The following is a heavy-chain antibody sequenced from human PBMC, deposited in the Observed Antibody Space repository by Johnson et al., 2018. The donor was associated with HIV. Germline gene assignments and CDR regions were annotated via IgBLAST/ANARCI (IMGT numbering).Heavy chain of an antibody. V-gene: IGHV3-30*04. Sequence: QVQLVESGGGVVQPGRSLRLSCAASGFTFSSYAMHWVRQAPGKGLEWVAVISYDGSNKNHADSVKGRFTISRDNSKNTLYLQMNSLRAEDTAVYYCARERIAAAGLDAFDIWGQGTMVTVSS. J-gene: IGHJ3*02. CDR2: ISYDGSNK. CDR1: GFTFSSYA. CDR3: ARERIAAAGLDAFDI. D-gene: IGHD6-13*01.